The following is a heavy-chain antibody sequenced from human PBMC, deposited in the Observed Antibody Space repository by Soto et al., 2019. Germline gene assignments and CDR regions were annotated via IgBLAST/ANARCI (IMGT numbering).Heavy chain of an antibody. J-gene: IGHJ4*02. Sequence: EVQLVESGGGLVQPGGSLRLSCAASGFTFSSYWMHWVRQAPGKGLVWVSRINSDGSSTTYADSVMGRFTISRDNAKNTLYLQMNSLRAEDTAVYYCARRSCSGGDCYHVDYWGQGTLVTVSS. D-gene: IGHD2-15*01. CDR2: INSDGSST. CDR3: ARRSCSGGDCYHVDY. V-gene: IGHV3-74*01. CDR1: GFTFSSYW.